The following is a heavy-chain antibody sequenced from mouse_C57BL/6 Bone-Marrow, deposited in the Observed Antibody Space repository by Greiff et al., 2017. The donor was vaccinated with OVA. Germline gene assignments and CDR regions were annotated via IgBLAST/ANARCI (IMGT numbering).Heavy chain of an antibody. CDR3: AIDSSGYRYAMDY. CDR1: GYTFTDYY. D-gene: IGHD3-2*02. Sequence: VKLVESGPELVKPGASVKISCKASGYTFTDYYINWVKQRPGQGLEWIGWIFPGSGSTYYNEKFKGKATLTVDKSSSTAYMLLSSLTSEDSAVYFCAIDSSGYRYAMDYWGQGTSVTVSS. CDR2: IFPGSGST. V-gene: IGHV1-75*01. J-gene: IGHJ4*01.